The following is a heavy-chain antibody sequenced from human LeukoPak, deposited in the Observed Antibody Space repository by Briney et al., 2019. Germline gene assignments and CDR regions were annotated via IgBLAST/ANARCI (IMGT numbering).Heavy chain of an antibody. CDR1: GYTFTSYD. V-gene: IGHV1-8*01. J-gene: IGHJ5*02. CDR3: ARGPPHTIFGVVMLGDWFDP. CDR2: MNPNSGNT. D-gene: IGHD3-3*01. Sequence: APVKVSCKASGYTFTSYDINWVRQATGQGLEWMGWMNPNSGNTGYAQKFQGRVTMTRNTSISTAYMELSSLRSEDTAVYYCARGPPHTIFGVVMLGDWFDPWGQGTLVTVSS.